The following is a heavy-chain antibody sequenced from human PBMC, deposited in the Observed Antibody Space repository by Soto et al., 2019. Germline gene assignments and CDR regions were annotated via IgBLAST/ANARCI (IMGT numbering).Heavy chain of an antibody. CDR1: GYTFTSYD. D-gene: IGHD3-10*01. CDR2: MNPNSGNT. J-gene: IGHJ5*02. CDR3: ARERGSGSYYTPWFDP. Sequence: QVQLVQSGAEVKKPGASVKVSCKASGYTFTSYDINWVRQATGQGLEWMGWMNPNSGNTGYAQKFQGRVTMTRNTSISTAYMELSSLRSEDTAVYFCARERGSGSYYTPWFDPWGQGTLVTVSS. V-gene: IGHV1-8*01.